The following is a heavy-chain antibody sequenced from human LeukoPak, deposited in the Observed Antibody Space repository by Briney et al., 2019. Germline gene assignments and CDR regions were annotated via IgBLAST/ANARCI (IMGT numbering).Heavy chain of an antibody. Sequence: GGSLRLSCAASGFTFSSYAMCWVRPAPGKGLEWVSGISESGGTTYYADSVKGRLTISRDNSKNTLYLQMNSLRDEDTALYYCVKDHRGSLENFQHWGQGTLVTVFS. CDR2: ISESGGTT. J-gene: IGHJ1*01. V-gene: IGHV3-23*01. CDR1: GFTFSSYA. CDR3: VKDHRGSLENFQH.